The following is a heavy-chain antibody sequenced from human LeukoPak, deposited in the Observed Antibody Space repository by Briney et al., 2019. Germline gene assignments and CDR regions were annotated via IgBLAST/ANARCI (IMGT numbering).Heavy chain of an antibody. CDR2: INPNSGGT. D-gene: IGHD3-3*01. J-gene: IGHJ4*02. CDR1: GYTFTGYY. V-gene: IGHV1-2*02. Sequence: ASVKVSCKASGYTFTGYYMHWVRQAPGQGLEWMGWINPNSGGTNYAQKFQGRVTMTRDTSISTAYMELSRLRSDDTAVYHCARDYDFWSTFGYWGQGTLVTVSS. CDR3: ARDYDFWSTFGY.